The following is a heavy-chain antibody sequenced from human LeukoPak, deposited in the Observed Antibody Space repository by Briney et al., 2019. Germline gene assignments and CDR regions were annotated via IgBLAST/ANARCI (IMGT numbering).Heavy chain of an antibody. V-gene: IGHV3-21*01. CDR1: GFTFSSYS. J-gene: IGHJ4*02. CDR3: ARAGRGSSSVRSYFDY. Sequence: PGGSLRLSCAASGFTFSSYSMNWVRQAPGKGLEWVSSISSSSSYIYYADSVKGRFTISRDNAKNSLYLQMNSLRAEDTAVYYCARAGRGSSSVRSYFDYWGQGTLVTVSS. D-gene: IGHD6-6*01. CDR2: ISSSSSYI.